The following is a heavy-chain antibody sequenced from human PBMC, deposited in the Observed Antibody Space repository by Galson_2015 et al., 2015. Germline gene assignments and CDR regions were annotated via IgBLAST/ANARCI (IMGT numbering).Heavy chain of an antibody. CDR2: ISGTGGDT. CDR1: GLTFSNYA. CDR3: ATSAGVNGCISGLDF. D-gene: IGHD3-3*02. V-gene: IGHV3-23*01. Sequence: SLRLSCAASGLTFSNYAMNWVRQAPGKGLEWVSSISGTGGDTYFADSVKGRFTISRDISKSTLYLQMNSLRAEDTAVYYCATSAGVNGCISGLDFWGQGTLVTVSS. J-gene: IGHJ4*02.